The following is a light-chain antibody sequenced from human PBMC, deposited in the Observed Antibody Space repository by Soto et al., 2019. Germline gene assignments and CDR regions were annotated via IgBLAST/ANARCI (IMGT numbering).Light chain of an antibody. V-gene: IGLV1-51*01. J-gene: IGLJ2*01. Sequence: QSVLTQPPSMSAAPGRKSTLTAPAGGPIVGIIFVSWYQQLPGTAPKLLIFDNSQRPSGIPDRFFGSKSGTPATLAITGPQTGDEAVYYCGTWDTKLNAVVFGGGTKLTVL. CDR3: GTWDTKLNAVV. CDR2: DNS. CDR1: GPIVGIIF.